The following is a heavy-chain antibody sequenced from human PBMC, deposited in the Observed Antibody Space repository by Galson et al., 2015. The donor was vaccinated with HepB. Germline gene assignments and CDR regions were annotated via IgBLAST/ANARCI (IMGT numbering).Heavy chain of an antibody. V-gene: IGHV1-2*06. CDR3: ARVGSGVATGDWFDP. Sequence: SVKVSCKASGYTFTGYYMHWVRQAPGQGLEWMGRINPNSGGTNYAQKFQGRVTMTRDTSISTAYMELSRLRSDDTAVYYCARVGSGVATGDWFDPWGQGTLVTVSS. CDR1: GYTFTGYY. D-gene: IGHD5-12*01. J-gene: IGHJ5*02. CDR2: INPNSGGT.